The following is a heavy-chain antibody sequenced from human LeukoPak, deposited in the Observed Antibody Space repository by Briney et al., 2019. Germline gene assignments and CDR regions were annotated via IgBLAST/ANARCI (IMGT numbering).Heavy chain of an antibody. J-gene: IGHJ6*02. V-gene: IGHV1-18*01. CDR3: ARGGVTEPGIAAAGTLYYYGMDV. CDR2: ISAYNGNT. Sequence: ASVKVSCKASGYTFTSCGISWVRQAPGQGLEWMGWISAYNGNTNYAQKLQGRVTMTTDTSTSTAYMELRSLRSDDTAVYYCARGGVTEPGIAAAGTLYYYGMDVWGQGATVTVSS. D-gene: IGHD6-13*01. CDR1: GYTFTSCG.